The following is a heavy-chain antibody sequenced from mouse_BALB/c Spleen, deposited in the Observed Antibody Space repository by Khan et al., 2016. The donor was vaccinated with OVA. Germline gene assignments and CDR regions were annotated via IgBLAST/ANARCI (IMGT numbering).Heavy chain of an antibody. CDR2: INPHIGET. J-gene: IGHJ2*01. CDR1: GYSFTGYS. CDR3: TRSYRSDFDY. Sequence: VQLQQSGPELVRPGASVKISCTASGYSFTGYSMNWVMQSHGKSLEWIGRINPHIGETFYNQRFKDKATLTVDESYSTAHMELRSLTSEDSAVYYCTRSYRSDFDYWGQGTTLTVSS. V-gene: IGHV1-20*01. D-gene: IGHD1-1*01.